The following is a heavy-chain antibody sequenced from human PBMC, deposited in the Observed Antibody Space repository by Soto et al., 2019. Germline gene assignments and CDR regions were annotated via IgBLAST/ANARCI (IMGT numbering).Heavy chain of an antibody. CDR3: ARVIGSSWYRWFDP. J-gene: IGHJ5*02. D-gene: IGHD6-13*01. Sequence: QVQLQESGPGLVKPSETLSLTCTVSGGSISSYYWSWIRQPPGKGLEWIGYIYYSGSTNYNPSLKSRVTIXVXTXXNQFSLQLSSVTAADTAVYYCARVIGSSWYRWFDPWGQGTLVTVSS. V-gene: IGHV4-59*01. CDR1: GGSISSYY. CDR2: IYYSGST.